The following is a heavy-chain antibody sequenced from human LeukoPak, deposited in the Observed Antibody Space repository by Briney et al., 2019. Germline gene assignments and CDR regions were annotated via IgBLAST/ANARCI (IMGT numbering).Heavy chain of an antibody. CDR3: ARVGVAAGFDY. J-gene: IGHJ4*02. CDR1: GGSISSYY. V-gene: IGHV4-59*12. D-gene: IGHD6-13*01. Sequence: SETLSFTCTASGGSISSYYWSWIRQPPGKGLEWIGYIYYSGSTNYNPSLKSRVTMSVDTSKNQFSLKLSSVTAADTAVYYCARVGVAAGFDYWGQGTLVTVSS. CDR2: IYYSGST.